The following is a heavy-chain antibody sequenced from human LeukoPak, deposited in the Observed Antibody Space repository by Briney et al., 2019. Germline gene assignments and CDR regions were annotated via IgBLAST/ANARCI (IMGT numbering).Heavy chain of an antibody. V-gene: IGHV4-34*01. CDR1: GGSFSGYY. CDR3: ARGSRWLQYVDY. CDR2: INHSGST. J-gene: IGHJ4*02. D-gene: IGHD5-24*01. Sequence: SETLSLTCAVYGGSFSGYYWSWIRQPPGKGLEWIGEINHSGSTNYNPSLKSRVTISVDTSKNQFFLKLSSVTAADTAVYYCARGSRWLQYVDYWGQGTLVTVSS.